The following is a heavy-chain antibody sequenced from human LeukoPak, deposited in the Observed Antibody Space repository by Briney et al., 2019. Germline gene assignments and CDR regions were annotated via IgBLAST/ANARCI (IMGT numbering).Heavy chain of an antibody. CDR1: GFTFSSYA. V-gene: IGHV3-33*06. D-gene: IGHD4-11*01. CDR3: AKDAQRGFDYSNSLEY. Sequence: GGSLRLSCAASGFTFSSYAMTWVRQAPGRGLEWVAVIWSDGSNKFYADSVKGRFTISRDNAQHTVDLQMNILRAEDTAVYYCAKDAQRGFDYSNSLEYWGQGTLVTVSS. J-gene: IGHJ4*02. CDR2: IWSDGSNK.